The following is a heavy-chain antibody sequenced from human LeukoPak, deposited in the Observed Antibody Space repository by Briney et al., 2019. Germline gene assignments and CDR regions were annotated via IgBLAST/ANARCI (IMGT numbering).Heavy chain of an antibody. J-gene: IGHJ4*02. CDR3: ARVAVAYFDY. V-gene: IGHV3-66*01. CDR1: GFTVSSTH. CDR2: ICSGGAA. Sequence: GGSLRLSCAASGFTVSSTHMGWVRQAPGKGLEWVSVICSGGAAYYPDSVKGRFTISRDLSKNTLYLQMNDLRAEDTAVYYCARVAVAYFDYWGQGTLVTVSS. D-gene: IGHD6-19*01.